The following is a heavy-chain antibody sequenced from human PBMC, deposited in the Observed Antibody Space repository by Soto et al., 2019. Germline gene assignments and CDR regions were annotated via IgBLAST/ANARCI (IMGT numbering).Heavy chain of an antibody. CDR2: MSGSGGGT. CDR3: AGAYCSGTTCYGLYGMDV. J-gene: IGHJ6*02. Sequence: GGSLRLSCAASGFSFTNYAMHWVRQASGKGLEWVSSMSGSGGGTYYADSVKGRFTISRDNSRNTLFLQMNSLRAEDTALYYCAGAYCSGTTCYGLYGMDVWGQGTTVTVSS. CDR1: GFSFTNYA. D-gene: IGHD2-2*01. V-gene: IGHV3-23*01.